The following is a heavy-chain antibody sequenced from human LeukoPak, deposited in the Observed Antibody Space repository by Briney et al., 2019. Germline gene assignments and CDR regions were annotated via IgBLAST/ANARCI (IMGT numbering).Heavy chain of an antibody. CDR1: GYTFTGYY. V-gene: IGHV1-69*13. D-gene: IGHD5-18*01. CDR3: ARSHGYSYAYYLDY. Sequence: ASVKVSCKASGYTFTGYYMHWVRQAPGQGLEWMGGIIPIFGTANYAQKFQGRVTITADESTSTAYMELSSLRSEDTAVYYCARSHGYSYAYYLDYWGQGTLVTVSS. CDR2: IIPIFGTA. J-gene: IGHJ4*02.